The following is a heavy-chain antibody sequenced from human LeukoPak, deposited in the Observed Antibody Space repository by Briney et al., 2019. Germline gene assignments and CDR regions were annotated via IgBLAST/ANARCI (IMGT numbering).Heavy chain of an antibody. CDR3: ARDELQWLPPYYYYYGMDV. CDR1: GGSISSYY. D-gene: IGHD6-19*01. Sequence: SETVSLTCTVSGGSISSYYWSWIRQPPGKGLEWIGYIYYSGSTNYNPSLKSRVTMSVDTSKNQFSLKLSTVTAADTAVYYCARDELQWLPPYYYYYGMDVWGQGTTVTVSS. CDR2: IYYSGST. V-gene: IGHV4-59*01. J-gene: IGHJ6*02.